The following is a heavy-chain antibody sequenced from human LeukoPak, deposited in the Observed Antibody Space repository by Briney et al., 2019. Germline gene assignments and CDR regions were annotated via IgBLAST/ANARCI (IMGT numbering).Heavy chain of an antibody. CDR3: ARQVITMVRGADHAYDY. CDR1: GFTFSTYW. J-gene: IGHJ4*02. Sequence: PGGSLRLSCAASGFTFSTYWMSWVRQAPGKGLEWVANIKQDGSEKYYVDSVKGRFTISRDNAKNSLYLQMNSLRAEDTAVYYCARQVITMVRGADHAYDYWGQGTLVTVSS. CDR2: IKQDGSEK. V-gene: IGHV3-7*01. D-gene: IGHD3-10*01.